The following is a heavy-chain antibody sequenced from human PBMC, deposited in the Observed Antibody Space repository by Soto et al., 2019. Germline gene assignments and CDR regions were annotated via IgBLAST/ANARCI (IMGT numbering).Heavy chain of an antibody. J-gene: IGHJ4*02. CDR3: ARRGYGLYFDY. CDR2: ISGNGDST. V-gene: IGHV3-64*01. Sequence: EVQLVESGGGLVQPGGCLRLSCAASGFTFSSYAMHWVRQAPGKGLEYVSVISGNGDSTYYANSVKGRFTISRDNSKNTLYLQMGSLRAEDMAVYYCARRGYGLYFDYWGQGTLVTVSS. D-gene: IGHD3-10*01. CDR1: GFTFSSYA.